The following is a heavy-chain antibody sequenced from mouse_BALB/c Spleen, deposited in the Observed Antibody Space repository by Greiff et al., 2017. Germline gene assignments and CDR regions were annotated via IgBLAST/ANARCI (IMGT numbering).Heavy chain of an antibody. V-gene: IGHV1S81*02. Sequence: QVQLKQSGAELVKPGASVKLSCKASGYTFTSYYMYWVKQRPGQGLEWIGEINPSNGGTNFNEKFKSKATLTVDKSSSTAYMQLSSLTSEDSAVYYCTRAYDYEAWFAYWGQGTLVTVSA. CDR2: INPSNGGT. CDR1: GYTFTSYY. J-gene: IGHJ3*01. D-gene: IGHD2-4*01. CDR3: TRAYDYEAWFAY.